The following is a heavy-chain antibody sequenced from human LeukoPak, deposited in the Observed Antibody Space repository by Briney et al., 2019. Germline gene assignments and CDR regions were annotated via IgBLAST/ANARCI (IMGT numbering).Heavy chain of an antibody. V-gene: IGHV3-21*01. CDR3: ARDKGPAYFDY. CDR2: ISSSSSYI. J-gene: IGHJ4*02. Sequence: GRSLRLSCAASGFTFSSYSMNWVRQAPGKGLEWVSSISSSSSYIYYSDSVKGRFTISRDNAKNSLYLQMNSLRAEDTAVYYCARDKGPAYFDYWGQRTLVTVSS. CDR1: GFTFSSYS.